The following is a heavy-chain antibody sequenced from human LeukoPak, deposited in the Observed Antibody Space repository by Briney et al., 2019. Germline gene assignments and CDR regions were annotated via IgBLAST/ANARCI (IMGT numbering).Heavy chain of an antibody. Sequence: GGSLRLSCVASGFAFNTYWMHWVRQAPGKGLVWVSRINGDGSSTSYADSVKGRFTISRDNAKNTLYLQMNSLRAEDTAVYSCARDLQDTLIWSDPWGQGTLVTVSS. D-gene: IGHD2-2*02. CDR1: GFAFNTYW. V-gene: IGHV3-74*01. CDR2: INGDGSST. CDR3: ARDLQDTLIWSDP. J-gene: IGHJ5*02.